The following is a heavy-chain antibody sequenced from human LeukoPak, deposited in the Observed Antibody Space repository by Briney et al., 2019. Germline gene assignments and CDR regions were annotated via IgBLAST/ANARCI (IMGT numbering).Heavy chain of an antibody. Sequence: ASVKVSCKASGYTFTGYYMHWVRQAPGQGLEWMGWINPNSGGTNYAQKFQGRVTMTRDTSTSTVYMELSSLRSEDTAVYYCARAGIYDSSGYLTDYYFDYWGQGTLVTVSS. CDR1: GYTFTGYY. CDR3: ARAGIYDSSGYLTDYYFDY. V-gene: IGHV1-2*02. CDR2: INPNSGGT. D-gene: IGHD3-22*01. J-gene: IGHJ4*02.